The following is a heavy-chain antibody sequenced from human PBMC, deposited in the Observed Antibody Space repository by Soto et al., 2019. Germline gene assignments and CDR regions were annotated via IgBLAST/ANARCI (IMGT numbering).Heavy chain of an antibody. CDR3: ARGIVVVTAPQYFQH. J-gene: IGHJ1*01. D-gene: IGHD2-21*02. CDR1: GFTFSSYA. V-gene: IGHV3-30-3*01. CDR2: ISYDGSNK. Sequence: QVQLVESGGGVVQPGRSLRLSCAASGFTFSSYAMHWVRQAPGKGLEWVAVISYDGSNKYYADSVKGRFTISRDNSNNTLYLQMNSLRAEDTAVYYCARGIVVVTAPQYFQHWGQGTLVTVSS.